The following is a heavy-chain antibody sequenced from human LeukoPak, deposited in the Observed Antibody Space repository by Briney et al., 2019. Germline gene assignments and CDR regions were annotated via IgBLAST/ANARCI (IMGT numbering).Heavy chain of an antibody. D-gene: IGHD6-13*01. J-gene: IGHJ4*02. CDR1: GYNFISNW. V-gene: IGHV5-51*01. CDR2: IYPHDSST. Sequence: GESLKISCQGSGYNFISNWIGWVRQTPGKGLEFLGIIYPHDSSTIYSPSFQGQVTVSVDKSITTAYLQLNSLKSSDTGMYYCARRGVAAAFDYWGQGTLVTVSS. CDR3: ARRGVAAAFDY.